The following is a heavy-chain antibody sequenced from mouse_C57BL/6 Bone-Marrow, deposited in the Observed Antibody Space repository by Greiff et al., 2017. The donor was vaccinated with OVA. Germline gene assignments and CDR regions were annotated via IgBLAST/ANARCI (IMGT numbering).Heavy chain of an antibody. CDR2: INPINGGT. V-gene: IGHV1-18*01. CDR1: GYTFTDYN. Sequence: EVQLQQSGPELVKPGASVKIPCKASGYTFTDYNMDWVKQSHGKSLEWIGDINPINGGTIYNHKFKGKATLTGDKSSSTTSMGLRSLTSEDTAVYYCARRLRWCFDVWGTGTTVTVSS. D-gene: IGHD1-1*01. J-gene: IGHJ1*03. CDR3: ARRLRWCFDV.